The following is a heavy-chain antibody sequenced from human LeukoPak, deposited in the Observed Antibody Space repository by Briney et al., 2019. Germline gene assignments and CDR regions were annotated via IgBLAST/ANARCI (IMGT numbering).Heavy chain of an antibody. D-gene: IGHD6-13*01. J-gene: IGHJ4*02. V-gene: IGHV3-74*01. CDR2: INTDGSST. Sequence: GGSLRLSCAASGFTFSTYWMHWVRQAPGKGLVWVSRINTDGSSTTYADPVKGRFTISRDNAKNTLYLQMNSLRAEDTAVYYCARRVHSSSWSSYFDYWGQETLVTVSS. CDR1: GFTFSTYW. CDR3: ARRVHSSSWSSYFDY.